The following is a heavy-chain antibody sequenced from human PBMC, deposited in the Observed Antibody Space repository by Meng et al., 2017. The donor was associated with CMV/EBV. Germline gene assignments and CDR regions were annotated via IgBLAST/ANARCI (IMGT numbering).Heavy chain of an antibody. Sequence: VELTTWGAGLLKPSETLFLPCAVYGGSFSGYYWSWSRQPPGKGLEWIGEINHSGSTNYNPSLKSRVTISVDTSKNQFSLKLSSVTAADTAVYYCARGGNWFDPWGQGTLVTVSS. CDR3: ARGGNWFDP. CDR2: INHSGST. CDR1: GGSFSGYY. V-gene: IGHV4-34*01. J-gene: IGHJ5*02.